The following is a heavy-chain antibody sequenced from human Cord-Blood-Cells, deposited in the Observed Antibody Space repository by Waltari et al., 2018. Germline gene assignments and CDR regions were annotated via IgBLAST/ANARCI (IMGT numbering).Heavy chain of an antibody. Sequence: EVQLLESGGGLVQPGGSLRLSCAASGFTFSSYAMSWVRQAPGKGLEWVSAISGSGGSTYYADSVKGRFTISRDNSKNTLYLQMNSLRAEDTAVYYCAKDGCRYCSGGSCYNWFDPWGQGTLVTVSS. CDR2: ISGSGGST. D-gene: IGHD2-15*01. CDR3: AKDGCRYCSGGSCYNWFDP. J-gene: IGHJ5*02. V-gene: IGHV3-23*01. CDR1: GFTFSSYA.